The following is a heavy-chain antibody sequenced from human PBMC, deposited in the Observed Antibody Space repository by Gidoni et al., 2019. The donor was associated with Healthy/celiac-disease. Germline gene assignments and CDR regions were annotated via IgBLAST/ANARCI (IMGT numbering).Heavy chain of an antibody. CDR2: IIPILGIA. J-gene: IGHJ4*02. Sequence: QVQLAQSAAEVKKPGSSVKVSCKASGGTFSSYAISWVRQAPGQGLEWMGRIIPILGIANYAQKFQGRVTITADKSTSTAYMELSSLRSEDTDVYYCARAGQLWPTYYFDYWGQGTLVTVSS. D-gene: IGHD5-18*01. CDR3: ARAGQLWPTYYFDY. CDR1: GGTFSSYA. V-gene: IGHV1-69*09.